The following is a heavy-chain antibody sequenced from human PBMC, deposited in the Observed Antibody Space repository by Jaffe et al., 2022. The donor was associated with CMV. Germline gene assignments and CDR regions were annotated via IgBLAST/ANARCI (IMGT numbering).Heavy chain of an antibody. CDR2: ISGSADST. V-gene: IGHV3-23*01. CDR3: AKEGVKYSAYDSFHY. CDR1: GFSFSSYA. Sequence: EVQLLESGGGLVQPGESLRLSCAASGFSFSSYAMNWVRQAPGKGLEWVSSISGSADSTFYADSVKGRFTISRDNSKNTLYLQMNSLRAEDTAVYYCAKEGVKYSAYDSFHYWGQGTLVTVSS. J-gene: IGHJ4*02. D-gene: IGHD5-12*01.